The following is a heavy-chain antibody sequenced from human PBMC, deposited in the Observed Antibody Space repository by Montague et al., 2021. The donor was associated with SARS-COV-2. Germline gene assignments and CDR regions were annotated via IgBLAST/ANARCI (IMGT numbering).Heavy chain of an antibody. CDR1: GGSFSGYY. CDR2: INQSGNT. Sequence: SETLSLTCAVYGGSFSGYYWTWIRQPPGKGLEWIGEINQSGNTNNNPSLKSRVIISVDKSKNQFSLKLSSVTAADTAVYYCARGGGTVWGVTVSAELDYWGQGILVIVSS. D-gene: IGHD3-10*01. CDR3: ARGGGTVWGVTVSAELDY. V-gene: IGHV4-34*01. J-gene: IGHJ4*02.